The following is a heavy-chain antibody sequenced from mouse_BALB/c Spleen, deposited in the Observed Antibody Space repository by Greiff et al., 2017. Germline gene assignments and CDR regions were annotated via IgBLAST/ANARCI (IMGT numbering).Heavy chain of an antibody. CDR3: TRSYYYGSSYSDL. J-gene: IGHJ2*01. CDR2: INPGSGGT. V-gene: IGHV1-54*01. Sequence: VQLQESGAELVRPGTSVKVSCKASGYAFTNYLIEWVKQRPGQGLEWIGVINPGSGGTNYNEKFKGKATLTADKSSSTAYMQLSSLTSDDSAVYFCTRSYYYGSSYSDLWGQGTTLTVSS. D-gene: IGHD1-1*01. CDR1: GYAFTNYL.